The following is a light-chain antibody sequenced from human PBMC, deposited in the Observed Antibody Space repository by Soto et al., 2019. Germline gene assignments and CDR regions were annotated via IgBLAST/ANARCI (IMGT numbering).Light chain of an antibody. CDR1: QIVGTY. V-gene: IGKV3-20*01. J-gene: IGKJ4*01. CDR3: QQYGSSPLT. CDR2: ETS. Sequence: EIVLTQSPGTLSLSPGERATLSCRASQIVGTYLAWYQQTPGQAPRLLIYETSNRATGVPARFSGSGSGTDFTLTISSVEPEDFAVYYCQQYGSSPLTFGGGTKVDIK.